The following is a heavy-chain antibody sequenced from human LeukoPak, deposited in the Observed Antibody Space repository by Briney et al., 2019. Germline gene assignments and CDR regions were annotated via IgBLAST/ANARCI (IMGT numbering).Heavy chain of an antibody. Sequence: GGSLRLSCSVSGFTFSSHAMHWVRQAPGKGLECVAYISYDGSFQYHADSVKGRFTISRDNSKDILYLQMNRLRVDDSATYYCVGEVGSRQMNSWGQGTLVTVSS. J-gene: IGHJ5*02. D-gene: IGHD1-26*01. V-gene: IGHV3-30-3*01. CDR2: ISYDGSFQ. CDR1: GFTFSSHA. CDR3: VGEVGSRQMNS.